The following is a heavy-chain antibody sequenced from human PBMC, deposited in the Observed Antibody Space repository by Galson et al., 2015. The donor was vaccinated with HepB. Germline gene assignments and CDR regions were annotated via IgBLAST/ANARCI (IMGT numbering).Heavy chain of an antibody. V-gene: IGHV1-69*13. CDR3: ARGLPDYYYYYMDV. CDR2: IIPIFGTA. CDR1: GGTFSSYA. J-gene: IGHJ6*03. Sequence: SVKVSCKASGGTFSSYAISWVRQAPGQGLEWMGGIIPIFGTANYAQKFQGRVTITADESTSTAYMELSSLRSEVTAVYYCARGLPDYYYYYMDVWGKGTTVTVSS. D-gene: IGHD4-11*01.